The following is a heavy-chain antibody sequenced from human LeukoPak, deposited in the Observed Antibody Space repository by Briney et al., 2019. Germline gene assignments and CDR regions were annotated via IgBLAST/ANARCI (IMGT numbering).Heavy chain of an antibody. Sequence: PGGSLRLSCAASGFTFSNAWMSWVRQAPGKGLEWVANIKQDGSERYYADSVKGRFTISRDNAKNSLYLQMNSLRAEDTAVYYCARPPGADDEDWFDPWGQGTLVTVSS. CDR1: GFTFSNAW. J-gene: IGHJ5*02. CDR3: ARPPGADDEDWFDP. V-gene: IGHV3-7*01. D-gene: IGHD3-3*01. CDR2: IKQDGSER.